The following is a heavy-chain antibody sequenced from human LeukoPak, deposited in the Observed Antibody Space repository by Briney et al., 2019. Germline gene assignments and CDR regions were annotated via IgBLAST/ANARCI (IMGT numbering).Heavy chain of an antibody. Sequence: SETLSLTCAVSGGSISSGNWWSWVRQPPGKGLEWIGEIYHSGSTNYNPSLKSRVTISVDKSKNQFSLKLSSMTAADTAVYYCARKKAGEPFFDYWGQGTLVTVSS. J-gene: IGHJ4*02. CDR1: GGSISSGNW. CDR3: ARKKAGEPFFDY. CDR2: IYHSGST. D-gene: IGHD7-27*01. V-gene: IGHV4-4*02.